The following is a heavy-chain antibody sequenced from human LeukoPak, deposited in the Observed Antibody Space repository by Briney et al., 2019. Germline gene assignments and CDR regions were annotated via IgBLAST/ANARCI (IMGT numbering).Heavy chain of an antibody. CDR3: AKDATEIVTTNGMDV. CDR2: ISHDGSNN. CDR1: GFTFSNYG. V-gene: IGHV3-30*18. J-gene: IGHJ6*02. Sequence: GGSLRLSCAASGFTFSNYGMHWVRQAPGKGLEWVAVISHDGSNNYYADSVRGRFTISRDNSKNTLSLQMSSLRAEDTAVYFCAKDATEIVTTNGMDVWGQGTTVTVSS. D-gene: IGHD5-12*01.